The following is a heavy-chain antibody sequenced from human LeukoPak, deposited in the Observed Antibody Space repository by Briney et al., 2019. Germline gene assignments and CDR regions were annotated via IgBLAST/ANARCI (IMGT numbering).Heavy chain of an antibody. J-gene: IGHJ4*02. D-gene: IGHD3-22*01. V-gene: IGHV3-23*01. CDR1: GFTFSSYG. Sequence: PGGSLRLSCAASGFTFSSYGMSWVRQAPGKGLEWVSAISGSGGSTYYADSVKGRFTISRDNSKNTLYLQMNSLRAEDTAVYYCAHRHAGDSSGYLGIWGQGTLVTVSS. CDR3: AHRHAGDSSGYLGI. CDR2: ISGSGGST.